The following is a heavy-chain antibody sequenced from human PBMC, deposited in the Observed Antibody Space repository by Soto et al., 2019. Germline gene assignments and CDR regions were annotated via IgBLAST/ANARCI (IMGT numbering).Heavy chain of an antibody. CDR3: ARTSLVVPAATLKDY. J-gene: IGHJ4*02. Sequence: EVQLVESGGGLVQPGGSLRLSCAASGFTFSSYWMHWVRQAPGKGLVWVSRINSDGSSTSYADSVKGRFTISRDNAKNTVYLQMNSLRAEDTAVYYCARTSLVVPAATLKDYWGQGTLVTVSS. CDR2: INSDGSST. D-gene: IGHD2-15*01. CDR1: GFTFSSYW. V-gene: IGHV3-74*01.